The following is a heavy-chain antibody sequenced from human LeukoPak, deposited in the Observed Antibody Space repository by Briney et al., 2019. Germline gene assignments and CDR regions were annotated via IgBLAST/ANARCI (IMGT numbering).Heavy chain of an antibody. CDR2: ISGSGGST. CDR1: GFTFSSYG. D-gene: IGHD2-2*01. CDR3: ARFYCSSTSCYNNYYYMDV. J-gene: IGHJ6*03. V-gene: IGHV3-23*01. Sequence: GGSLRLSCAASGFTFSSYGMSWVRQAPGKGLEWVSAISGSGGSTYYADSVKGRFTISRDNSKNTLYLQMNSLRAEDTAVYYCARFYCSSTSCYNNYYYMDVWGKGTTVTISS.